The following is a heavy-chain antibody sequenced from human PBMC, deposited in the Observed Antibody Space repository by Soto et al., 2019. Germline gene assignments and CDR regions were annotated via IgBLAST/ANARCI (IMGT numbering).Heavy chain of an antibody. V-gene: IGHV4-59*13. CDR1: GASISSYY. Sequence: QVQLQESGPGLVKPSETLSLICTVSGASISSYYWNWIRQSPEKGLEWIGYVYYSGNSNFNPSLRDRLTMSVDMSKNQVSLKLKSVSAADTALYYCARGTISGVVIPRGLYFDFWGQGALVTVSS. CDR3: ARGTISGVVIPRGLYFDF. J-gene: IGHJ4*02. D-gene: IGHD3-3*01. CDR2: VYYSGNS.